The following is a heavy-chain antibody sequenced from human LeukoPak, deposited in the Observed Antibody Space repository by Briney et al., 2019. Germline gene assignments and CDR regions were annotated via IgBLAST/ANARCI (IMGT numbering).Heavy chain of an antibody. J-gene: IGHJ4*02. Sequence: SETLSLTCTVSGGSISSSSYYWGWIRQPPGKGLEWIGSIYYSGSTYYNPSLKSRVTISVDTSKNQFSLKLSSVTAADTAVYYCARRSSMSDASFDYWGQGTLVTVSS. CDR2: IYYSGST. CDR1: GGSISSSSYY. CDR3: ARRSSMSDASFDY. V-gene: IGHV4-39*01.